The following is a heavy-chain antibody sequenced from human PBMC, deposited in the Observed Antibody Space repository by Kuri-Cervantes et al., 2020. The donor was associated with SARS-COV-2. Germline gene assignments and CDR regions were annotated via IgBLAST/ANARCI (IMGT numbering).Heavy chain of an antibody. CDR1: YASMTSFY. CDR3: ASGNDFSLDY. J-gene: IGHJ4*02. CDR2: IYHTGKS. V-gene: IGHV4-59*01. D-gene: IGHD1-1*01. Sequence: SETLSLTCTVSYASMTSFYWSWIRQSPGRGLEWIGYIYHTGKSNYSPSLESRVSMSMAASESRFYLTPTSVTAADTAIYYCASGNDFSLDYWGQGTLVTVSS.